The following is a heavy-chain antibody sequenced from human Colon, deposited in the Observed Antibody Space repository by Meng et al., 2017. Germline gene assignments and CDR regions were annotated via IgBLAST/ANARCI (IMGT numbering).Heavy chain of an antibody. V-gene: IGHV3-73*01. CDR2: IRGKANSYAT. CDR3: TRVYDLLTGYYRDYYYGMDV. CDR1: GFTFGGSA. D-gene: IGHD3-9*01. Sequence: GESLKISCAVPGFTFGGSAIHRVRQASGTGLEWVGRIRGKANSYATAYAASVKGRFTISRDDSNNTAYLQMNSLKTEDTAVYYCTRVYDLLTGYYRDYYYGMDVWGQGTTVTVSS. J-gene: IGHJ6*02.